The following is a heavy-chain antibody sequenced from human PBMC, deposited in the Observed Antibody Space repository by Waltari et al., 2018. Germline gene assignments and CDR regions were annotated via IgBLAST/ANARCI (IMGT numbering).Heavy chain of an antibody. CDR3: ARDEVAGKGVFDY. V-gene: IGHV1-2*06. J-gene: IGHJ4*02. CDR2: INPNSGGT. CDR1: GYTLPGNY. D-gene: IGHD6-19*01. Sequence: VQLVQSGAEVKKPGASVKVSCKASGYTLPGNYLHWVRQAPGQGLEWMGRINPNSGGTNYAQKFKGRVTMTRDTSISTAYMELSRLRSDDTAVYYCARDEVAGKGVFDYWGQGTLVTVSS.